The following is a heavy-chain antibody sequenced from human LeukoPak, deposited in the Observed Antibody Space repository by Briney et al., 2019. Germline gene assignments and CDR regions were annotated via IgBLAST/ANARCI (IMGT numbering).Heavy chain of an antibody. Sequence: GGSLRLSCAASGVTFSVYSMNWVRQAPGKGLEWVSYINSGSTTIYYADSVKGRFAIPRDNAKNSLYLQMNSLRAEDTAVYYCARGGLTSSWFEYWGQGTLVTVAS. CDR1: GVTFSVYS. CDR2: INSGSTTI. J-gene: IGHJ4*02. V-gene: IGHV3-48*04. CDR3: ARGGLTSSWFEY. D-gene: IGHD6-13*01.